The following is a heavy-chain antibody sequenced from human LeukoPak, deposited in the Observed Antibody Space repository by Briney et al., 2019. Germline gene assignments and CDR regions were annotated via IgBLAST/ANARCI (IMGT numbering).Heavy chain of an antibody. CDR2: ISSSSSYI. V-gene: IGHV3-21*01. CDR3: ARDRDTAPDAFDI. J-gene: IGHJ3*02. CDR1: GFTFSSYS. Sequence: GGSLRLSCAASGFTFSSYSMNWVRQAPEKGPEWVSSISSSSSYIYYADSVKGRFTISRDNAKNSLYLQMNSLRAEDTAVYYCARDRDTAPDAFDIWGQGTMVTASS. D-gene: IGHD5-18*01.